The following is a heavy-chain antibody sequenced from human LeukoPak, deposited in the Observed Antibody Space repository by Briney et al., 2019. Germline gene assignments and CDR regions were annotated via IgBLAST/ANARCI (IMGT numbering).Heavy chain of an antibody. CDR2: ISGSGGST. J-gene: IGHJ3*02. D-gene: IGHD2-2*01. CDR1: GFIFTDYW. CDR3: ARESSPAGPDAFDI. Sequence: GGSLRLSCAASGFIFTDYWMHWVRQAPGKGLEWVSAISGSGGSTYYADSVKGRFTISRDNSKNTLYLQMNSLRAEDTAVYYCARESSPAGPDAFDIWGQGTMVTVSS. V-gene: IGHV3-23*01.